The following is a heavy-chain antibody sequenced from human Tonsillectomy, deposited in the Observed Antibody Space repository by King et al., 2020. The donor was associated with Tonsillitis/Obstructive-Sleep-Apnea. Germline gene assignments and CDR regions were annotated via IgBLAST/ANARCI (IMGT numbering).Heavy chain of an antibody. J-gene: IGHJ4*02. Sequence: VQLVESGGGLIQPGGSLRLSCAVSGFTVSSNYMSWVRQAPGKGLEWVSVIYNGGSTNYEDSVKGRFTISRDNSKNTLYLQMNSLRAEDTAVYYCARDIVTTSGGSYYFDYWGQGTLVTVSS. V-gene: IGHV3-53*01. D-gene: IGHD5-12*01. CDR1: GFTVSSNY. CDR3: ARDIVTTSGGSYYFDY. CDR2: IYNGGST.